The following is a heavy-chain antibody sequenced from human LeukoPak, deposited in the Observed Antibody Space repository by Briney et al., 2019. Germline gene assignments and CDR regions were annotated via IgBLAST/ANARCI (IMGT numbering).Heavy chain of an antibody. J-gene: IGHJ6*02. D-gene: IGHD3-10*01. Sequence: SETLSLTCAVYGGSFSGYYWSWIRQPPGKGLEWIGEINHSGGTNYNPSLKSRVTIPVDTSKNQFSLKLSSVTAADTAVYYCARGSYYYGSGSYRTYYYYYYGMDVWGQGTTVTVSS. CDR1: GGSFSGYY. CDR2: INHSGGT. CDR3: ARGSYYYGSGSYRTYYYYYYGMDV. V-gene: IGHV4-34*01.